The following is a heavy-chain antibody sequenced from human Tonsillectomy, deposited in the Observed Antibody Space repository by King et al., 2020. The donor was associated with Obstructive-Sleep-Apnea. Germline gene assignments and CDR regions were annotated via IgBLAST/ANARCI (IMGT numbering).Heavy chain of an antibody. CDR2: ISYSGST. J-gene: IGHJ3*02. CDR3: ARDQGVTYLRDAFDI. D-gene: IGHD5-18*01. V-gene: IGHV4-39*07. Sequence: QLQESGPGLVKPSETLSLTCSVSGDSISSNSYYWGWIRQPPGKELEWIGSISYSGSTYYNPSLKSRVTISIDTSKNQFSLKLSSVTAADTAVYYCARDQGVTYLRDAFDIWGQGTMVTVSS. CDR1: GDSISSNSYY.